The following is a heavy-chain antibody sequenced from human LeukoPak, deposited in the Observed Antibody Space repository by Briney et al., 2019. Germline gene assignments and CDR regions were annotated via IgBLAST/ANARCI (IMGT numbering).Heavy chain of an antibody. Sequence: SETLSLTCTVSGGSISSYYWSWIRQPPGKGLEWIGYIYYSGITNYNPSLKSRVTISVDTSKNQFSLKLSSVTAADTAVYYCARRIPYYYDSSGYYDYWGQGTLVTVPS. V-gene: IGHV4-59*08. J-gene: IGHJ4*02. CDR2: IYYSGIT. CDR1: GGSISSYY. CDR3: ARRIPYYYDSSGYYDY. D-gene: IGHD3-22*01.